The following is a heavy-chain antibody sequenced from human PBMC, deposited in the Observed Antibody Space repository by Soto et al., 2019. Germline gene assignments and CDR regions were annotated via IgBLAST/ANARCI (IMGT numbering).Heavy chain of an antibody. CDR2: INVGNGNT. CDR1: GYIFTSYA. D-gene: IGHD2-2*01. CDR3: ATWADIVVVPAAKHWFDP. Sequence: ASVKVSCKASGYIFTSYAMHWVRQAPGQRLEWMAWINVGNGNTKYSQKFQGRVSVTRDTSASTAYMELSSLRSEDTAVYYCATWADIVVVPAAKHWFDPWGQGTLVTVSS. V-gene: IGHV1-3*01. J-gene: IGHJ5*02.